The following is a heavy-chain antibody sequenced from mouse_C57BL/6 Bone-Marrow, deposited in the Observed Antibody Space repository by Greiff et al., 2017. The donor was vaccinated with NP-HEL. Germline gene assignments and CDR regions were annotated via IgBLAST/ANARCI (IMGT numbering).Heavy chain of an antibody. CDR2: IYPGSGNT. J-gene: IGHJ2*01. V-gene: IGHV1-76*01. CDR1: GYTFTDYY. CDR3: ASGNYAFY. Sequence: QVQLQQPGAELVKPGASVKLSCKASGYTFTDYYINWVKQRPGQGLEWIARIYPGSGNTYYNEKFKGKATLTAEKSSSTAYMQLSSLTSEDSAVYFCASGNYAFYWGQGTTLTVSS. D-gene: IGHD1-1*01.